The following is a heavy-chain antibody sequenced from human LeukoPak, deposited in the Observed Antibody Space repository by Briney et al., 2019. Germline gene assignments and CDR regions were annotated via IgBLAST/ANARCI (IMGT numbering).Heavy chain of an antibody. D-gene: IGHD2-21*01. V-gene: IGHV3-23*01. CDR2: ISVSGNT. J-gene: IGHJ4*02. Sequence: GGSLRLSCAASGFTFSSYWMSWVCQAPGKGLEWVSAISVSGNTYHADSVKGRFTISRDSSKNTLYLQMNRLRAEDAAVYYCAKAPVTTCSGAYCYPFDYWGQGTLVTVSS. CDR1: GFTFSSYW. CDR3: AKAPVTTCSGAYCYPFDY.